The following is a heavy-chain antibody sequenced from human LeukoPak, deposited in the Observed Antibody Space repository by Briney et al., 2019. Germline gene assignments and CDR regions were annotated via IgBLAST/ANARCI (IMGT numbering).Heavy chain of an antibody. CDR1: GGSISSGSYY. CDR3: ARRIAAAPMSWFDP. CDR2: IYTSGST. Sequence: SETLSLICTVSGGSISSGSYYWSWIRQPAGKGLEWIGRIYTSGSTNYNPSLKSRVTISVDTSNNQFSLKLSSVTAADTAVYYCARRIAAAPMSWFDPWGQGTLVTVSS. J-gene: IGHJ5*02. D-gene: IGHD6-13*01. V-gene: IGHV4-61*02.